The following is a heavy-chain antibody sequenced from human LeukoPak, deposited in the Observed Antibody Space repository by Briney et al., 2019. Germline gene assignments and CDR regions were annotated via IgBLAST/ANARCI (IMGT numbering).Heavy chain of an antibody. V-gene: IGHV3-66*01. CDR1: GFTVSSNY. CDR2: IYSGGST. J-gene: IGHJ3*02. D-gene: IGHD5-12*01. Sequence: GGSLRLSCAASGFTVSSNYMSWVRQAPGKGLEWVSVIYSGGSTYYADSVKGRFTISRDNSKNTLYLQMNSLRAEDTAVYYCARGRVGGYLLQCAFDIWGQGTMVTVSS. CDR3: ARGRVGGYLLQCAFDI.